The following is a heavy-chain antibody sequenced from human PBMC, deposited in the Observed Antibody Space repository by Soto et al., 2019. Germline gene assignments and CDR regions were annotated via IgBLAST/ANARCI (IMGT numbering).Heavy chain of an antibody. CDR2: INHSGST. D-gene: IGHD3-3*01. CDR1: GGSFSGYY. Sequence: SETLSLTCAVYGGSFSGYYWSWIRQPPGKGLEWIGEINHSGSTNYNPSLKSRVTISVDTSKNQFSLKLSSVTAADTAVYYCARGHSDFWSGYYKVGARGPRTGGWFDPWGQGTLVTVSS. V-gene: IGHV4-34*01. CDR3: ARGHSDFWSGYYKVGARGPRTGGWFDP. J-gene: IGHJ5*02.